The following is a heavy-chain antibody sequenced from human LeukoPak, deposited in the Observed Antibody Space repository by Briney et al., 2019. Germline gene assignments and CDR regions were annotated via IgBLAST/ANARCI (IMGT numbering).Heavy chain of an antibody. CDR1: GGSFSGYY. V-gene: IGHV4-34*01. CDR2: INHSGST. Sequence: PSETLSLTCAVYGGSFSGYYWSWIRQPPGKGLEWIGEINHSGSTNYNPSLESRVTISVDTSKNQFSLKLSSVTAADTAVYYCARGQRCSGGSCYFYWGQGTLVTVSS. J-gene: IGHJ4*02. D-gene: IGHD2-15*01. CDR3: ARGQRCSGGSCYFY.